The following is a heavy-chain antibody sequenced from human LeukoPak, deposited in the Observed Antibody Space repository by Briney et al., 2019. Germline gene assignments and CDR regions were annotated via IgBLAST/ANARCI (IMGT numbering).Heavy chain of an antibody. J-gene: IGHJ4*02. CDR3: ARDLGYSSGWYGGFDY. Sequence: KPSETLSLTRTVSGGSVSSGSYYWSWIPQPPGKGLEWIGYIYYGGSTNYNPSLKSRVTISVDTSKNQFSLKLSSVTAADTAVYYCARDLGYSSGWYGGFDYWGQGTLVTVSS. D-gene: IGHD6-19*01. V-gene: IGHV4-61*01. CDR2: IYYGGST. CDR1: GGSVSSGSYY.